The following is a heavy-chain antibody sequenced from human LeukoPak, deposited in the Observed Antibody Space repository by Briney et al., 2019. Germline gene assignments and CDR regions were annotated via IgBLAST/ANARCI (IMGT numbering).Heavy chain of an antibody. D-gene: IGHD6-6*01. J-gene: IGHJ4*02. CDR1: GGSFSGYY. CDR3: ALIAARYFDY. V-gene: IGHV4-34*01. Sequence: PSGTLSLTCAVYGGSFSGYYWSRIRQPPGKGLEWIGEINHSGSTNYNPSLESRVTISVDTSKNQFSLKLSSVTAADTAVYYCALIAARYFDYWGQGTLVTVSS. CDR2: INHSGST.